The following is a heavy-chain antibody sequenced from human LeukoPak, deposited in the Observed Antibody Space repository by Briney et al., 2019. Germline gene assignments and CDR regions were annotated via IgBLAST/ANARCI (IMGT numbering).Heavy chain of an antibody. V-gene: IGHV1-2*04. CDR3: ARERPPLYAMVRGVTHYYGMDV. D-gene: IGHD3-10*01. J-gene: IGHJ6*01. CDR1: GDTFTGYY. CDR2: INPNSGGT. Sequence: DSVKLSCKASGDTFTGYYMHWVRQAPGQGLEWMGWINPNSGGTNYAQKFQGWVTMTRDTSISTAYMELSRLRSDDTAVYYCARERPPLYAMVRGVTHYYGMDVWGKGTTVTVFS.